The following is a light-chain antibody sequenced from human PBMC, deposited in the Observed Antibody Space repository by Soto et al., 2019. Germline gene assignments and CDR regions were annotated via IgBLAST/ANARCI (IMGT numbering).Light chain of an antibody. CDR2: GAS. CDR3: QQYGNSPRSIT. J-gene: IGKJ5*01. CDR1: QSVGSKY. Sequence: DIVLTQSPGTLSLSPGERATLSCRASQSVGSKYLAWYQQKPGQAPRLLIYGASSRATGIPDRFSGSGSGTDFTLTINRLEPEDFAVYYCQQYGNSPRSITFGRGTRLEIK. V-gene: IGKV3-20*01.